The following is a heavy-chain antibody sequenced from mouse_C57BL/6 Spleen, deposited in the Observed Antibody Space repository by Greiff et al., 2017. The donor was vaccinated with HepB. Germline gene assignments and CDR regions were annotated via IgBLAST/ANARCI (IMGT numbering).Heavy chain of an antibody. CDR2: IDPSDSYT. V-gene: IGHV1-50*01. Sequence: QVQLKQPGAELVKPGASVKLSCKASGYTFTSYWMQWVKQRPGQGLAWIGEIDPSDSYTNYNQKFKGKATLTVDTSSSTAYMQLSSLTSEDSAVYYCARNYGSSYGGYFDVWGTGTTVTVSS. CDR3: ARNYGSSYGGYFDV. CDR1: GYTFTSYW. J-gene: IGHJ1*03. D-gene: IGHD1-1*01.